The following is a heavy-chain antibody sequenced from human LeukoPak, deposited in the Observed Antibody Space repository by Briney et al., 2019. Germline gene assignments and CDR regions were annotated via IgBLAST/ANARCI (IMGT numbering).Heavy chain of an antibody. Sequence: ASVKVSCKASGYSFTDYYLHWVRQAPGQGLEWMGLINPNSGGTNYAQKFQGRVTMTRDTSISTAYMELSRLRSDDTAVYYCARESSGSRYGYYFDYWGQGTLVTVSS. V-gene: IGHV1-2*02. J-gene: IGHJ4*02. D-gene: IGHD3-10*01. CDR3: ARESSGSRYGYYFDY. CDR1: GYSFTDYY. CDR2: INPNSGGT.